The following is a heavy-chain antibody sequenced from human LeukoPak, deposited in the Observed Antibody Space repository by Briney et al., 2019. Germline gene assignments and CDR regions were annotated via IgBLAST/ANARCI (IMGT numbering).Heavy chain of an antibody. CDR3: ARDTSLITIFGVVIRADY. V-gene: IGHV1-18*01. CDR2: ISAYNGNT. J-gene: IGHJ4*02. Sequence: VASVKVSCKASGYTFTSYGISWVRQAPGQGLEWMGWISAYNGNTNYAQKLQGRVTMTTDTSTSTAYMELRSLRSDDTAVYYCARDTSLITIFGVVIRADYWGQGTLVTVSS. CDR1: GYTFTSYG. D-gene: IGHD3-3*01.